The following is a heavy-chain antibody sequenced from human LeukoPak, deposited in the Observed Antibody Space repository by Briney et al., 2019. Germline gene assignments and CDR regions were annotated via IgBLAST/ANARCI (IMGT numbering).Heavy chain of an antibody. Sequence: ASVKVSCKASGYTFTGYYMHWVRQAPGQGFEWMGWINPNSGGTNYAQKFQGWVTMTRDTSISTAYMELSRLRSDDTAVYYCARGRKKDVDTAMVRGGYYYYYMDVWGKGTTVTVSS. J-gene: IGHJ6*03. D-gene: IGHD5-18*01. CDR2: INPNSGGT. V-gene: IGHV1-2*04. CDR1: GYTFTGYY. CDR3: ARGRKKDVDTAMVRGGYYYYYMDV.